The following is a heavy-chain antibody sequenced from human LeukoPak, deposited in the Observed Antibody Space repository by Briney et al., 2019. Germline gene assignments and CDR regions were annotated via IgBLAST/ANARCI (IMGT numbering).Heavy chain of an antibody. CDR2: ISSSSSYI. CDR1: GFTFSSYS. D-gene: IGHD1-1*01. CDR3: ARDDNWNDVGFDY. V-gene: IGHV3-21*01. Sequence: PGGSLRLSCAASGFTFSSYSMNWVRQAPGKGLEWVSSISSSSSYIYYADSVKGRLTISRDNAKNSLYLQMNSLRAEDTAVYYCARDDNWNDVGFDYWGQGTLVTVSS. J-gene: IGHJ4*02.